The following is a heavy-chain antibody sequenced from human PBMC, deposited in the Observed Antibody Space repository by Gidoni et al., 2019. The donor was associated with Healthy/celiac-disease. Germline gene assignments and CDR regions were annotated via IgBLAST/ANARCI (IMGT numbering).Heavy chain of an antibody. V-gene: IGHV3-30-3*01. CDR3: ARALRWLQYYFDY. Sequence: QVQLVESGGGVVQPGRSLRLSCAASGFTFSSYAMPWVRQAPGKGLEWVAVISYDGSNKYYADSVKGRFTISRDNSKNTLYLQMNSLRAEDTAVYYCARALRWLQYYFDYWGQGTLVTVSS. J-gene: IGHJ4*02. CDR1: GFTFSSYA. CDR2: ISYDGSNK. D-gene: IGHD5-12*01.